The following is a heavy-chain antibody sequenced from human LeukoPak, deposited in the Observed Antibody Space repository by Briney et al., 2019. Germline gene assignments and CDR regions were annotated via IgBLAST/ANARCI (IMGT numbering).Heavy chain of an antibody. CDR2: ISSSSSYI. CDR3: ATGGKWLPHIRNWFDP. D-gene: IGHD5-12*01. Sequence: GGSLRLSCAASGFTFSSYGMHWVRQAPGKGLEWVSSISSSSSYIYYVDSVKGRFTISRDNAKNSLYLQMNSLRAEDTAVYYCATGGKWLPHIRNWFDPWGQGTLVTVSS. CDR1: GFTFSSYG. V-gene: IGHV3-21*01. J-gene: IGHJ5*02.